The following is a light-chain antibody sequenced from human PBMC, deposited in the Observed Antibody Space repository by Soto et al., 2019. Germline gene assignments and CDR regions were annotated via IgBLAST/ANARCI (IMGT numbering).Light chain of an antibody. CDR1: QSVSSTY. Sequence: EIVLTQSPGTLSLSPGQRATLSCRASQSVSSTYLAWYQQRPGQAPRLLIYDASSRATGIPDRFSGSGSGTNFTLTISRLEPEDFAVYYCQQYDSSPWTCGQGTKV. J-gene: IGKJ1*01. V-gene: IGKV3-20*01. CDR3: QQYDSSPWT. CDR2: DAS.